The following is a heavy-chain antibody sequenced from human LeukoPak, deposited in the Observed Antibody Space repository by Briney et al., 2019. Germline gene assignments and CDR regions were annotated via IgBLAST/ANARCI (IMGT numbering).Heavy chain of an antibody. D-gene: IGHD3-22*01. Sequence: ASVKVSCKASGYTFTGYYMHWVRQAPGQGLEWMGVINPSGGTTNYAQKFQGRVTITRDMSTSTVYMELSSLRSEDTAVYYCAISPEYDDSSGYYYPFDYWGQGTLVTVSS. CDR2: INPSGGTT. CDR1: GYTFTGYY. V-gene: IGHV1-46*01. J-gene: IGHJ4*02. CDR3: AISPEYDDSSGYYYPFDY.